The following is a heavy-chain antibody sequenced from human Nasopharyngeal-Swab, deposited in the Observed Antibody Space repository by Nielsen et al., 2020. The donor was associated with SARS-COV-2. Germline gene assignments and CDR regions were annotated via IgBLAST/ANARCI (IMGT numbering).Heavy chain of an antibody. J-gene: IGHJ4*02. Sequence: GESLKISCAASGFTFSSYWMSWVRQVPGKGLEWVSAISGSGGSTYYADSVKGRFTISRDNSKNTLYLQMNSLRAEDTALYYCAKLPHGTYYDYFDYWGQGTLVTVSS. CDR3: AKLPHGTYYDYFDY. V-gene: IGHV3-23*01. CDR2: ISGSGGST. D-gene: IGHD1-26*01. CDR1: GFTFSSYW.